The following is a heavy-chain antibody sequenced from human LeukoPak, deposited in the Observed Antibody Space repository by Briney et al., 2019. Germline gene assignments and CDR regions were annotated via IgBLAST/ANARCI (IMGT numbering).Heavy chain of an antibody. Sequence: GGSLRLSCAASGFTFSSYSMNWVRQAPGKGLEWVSSISSSSSSYIYYADSVKGRFTISRDNAKNSLYLQMNSLRAEDTAVYYCARDRVTIFGVVRVGYYYYMDVWGKGTTVTVSS. V-gene: IGHV3-21*01. CDR1: GFTFSSYS. J-gene: IGHJ6*03. CDR2: ISSSSSSYI. CDR3: ARDRVTIFGVVRVGYYYYMDV. D-gene: IGHD3-3*01.